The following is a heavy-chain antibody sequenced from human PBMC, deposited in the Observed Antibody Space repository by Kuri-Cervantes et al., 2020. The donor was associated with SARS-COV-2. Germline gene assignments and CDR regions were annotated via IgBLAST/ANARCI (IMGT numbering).Heavy chain of an antibody. J-gene: IGHJ4*02. V-gene: IGHV3-74*01. Sequence: GESLKISCAASGFTFSRSWMLWARQAPGKGLVWVSRINSDGSVTSYPDSVDGRFTISRDNAKNTLSLQMNSLRDEDTAVYYCARGITMVRGVIAYWGQGTLVTVSS. CDR2: INSDGSVT. CDR1: GFTFSRSW. CDR3: ARGITMVRGVIAY. D-gene: IGHD3-10*01.